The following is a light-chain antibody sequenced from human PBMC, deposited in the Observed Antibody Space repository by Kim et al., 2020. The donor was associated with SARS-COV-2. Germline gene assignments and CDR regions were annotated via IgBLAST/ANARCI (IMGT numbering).Light chain of an antibody. CDR2: GKN. V-gene: IGLV3-19*01. CDR1: SLRSYY. Sequence: SSELTQDPAVSVALGQTVRITCQGDSLRSYYASWYQQKPGQAPVLVIYGKNNRPSGIPDRFSGSISGNTASLTITGAQAEDEADYYCNSRDNSGNRVFGG. J-gene: IGLJ3*02. CDR3: NSRDNSGNRV.